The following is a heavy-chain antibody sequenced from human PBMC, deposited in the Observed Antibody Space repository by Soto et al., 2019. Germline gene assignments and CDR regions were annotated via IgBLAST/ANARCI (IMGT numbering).Heavy chain of an antibody. V-gene: IGHV3-7*01. CDR2: IKQDGSEK. D-gene: IGHD3-22*01. CDR3: ARPLWGDSSGYQGWYFDL. J-gene: IGHJ2*01. Sequence: EVQLVESGGGLVQPGGSLRLSCAASGFTFSSYWMSWVRQAPGQVLEWVANIKQDGSEKYYVDSVKGRFTISRDNAKNSLYLQMNSLRAEDTAVYYCARPLWGDSSGYQGWYFDLWGRGTLVTVSS. CDR1: GFTFSSYW.